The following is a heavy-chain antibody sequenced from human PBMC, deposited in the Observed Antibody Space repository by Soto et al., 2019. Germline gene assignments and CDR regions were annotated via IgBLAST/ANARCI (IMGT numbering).Heavy chain of an antibody. Sequence: GGSLRLSCAASGFTFSSYGMHWVRQAPGKGLEWVAVIWYDGSNKYYADSVKGRFTISRDNSKNTLYLQMNSLRAEDTAVYYCARDATISWYRAYFQHWGQGTLVTVSS. CDR1: GFTFSSYG. CDR3: ARDATISWYRAYFQH. D-gene: IGHD6-13*01. V-gene: IGHV3-33*01. J-gene: IGHJ1*01. CDR2: IWYDGSNK.